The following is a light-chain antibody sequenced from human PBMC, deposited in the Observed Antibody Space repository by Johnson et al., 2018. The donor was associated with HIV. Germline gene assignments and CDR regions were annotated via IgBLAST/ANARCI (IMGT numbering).Light chain of an antibody. J-gene: IGLJ1*01. CDR1: NSNIGNNF. V-gene: IGLV1-51*02. Sequence: QSVLTQPPSVSAAPGQKVTISCSGSNSNIGNNFVSWYQQFPGTAPRLLIYENNKRPSGIADRFSGSKSGTSATLDITGLQTGDEADYYCGTWDNSLSTGGVFGTGTKVTVL. CDR3: GTWDNSLSTGGV. CDR2: ENN.